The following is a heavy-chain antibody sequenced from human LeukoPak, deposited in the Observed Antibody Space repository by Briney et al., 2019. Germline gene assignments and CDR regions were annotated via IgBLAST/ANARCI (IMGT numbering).Heavy chain of an antibody. CDR3: AKHSGYDLFLVVFDY. Sequence: GGSLSLSCAASGFTFSSYAMSWVRQAPGKGLEWVSAISGSGGSTYYADSVKGRFTISRDNSKNTLYLQMNSLRAEDTAVYYCAKHSGYDLFLVVFDYWGQGTLVTVSS. CDR2: ISGSGGST. D-gene: IGHD5-12*01. CDR1: GFTFSSYA. V-gene: IGHV3-23*01. J-gene: IGHJ4*02.